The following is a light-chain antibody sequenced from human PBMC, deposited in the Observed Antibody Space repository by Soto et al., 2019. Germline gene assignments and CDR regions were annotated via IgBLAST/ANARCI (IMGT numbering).Light chain of an antibody. CDR2: GAS. CDR3: QQYNRWPLT. J-gene: IGKJ1*01. Sequence: IVLAQSPGTLSLSPGERATLSCRASQSVSSNYLAWYQQKPGQGPRLLIYGASSRATGIPARFSGSGSATEFTLTISSLQSEGFTVYFCQQYNRWPLTFGQGTKVDIK. V-gene: IGKV3-15*01. CDR1: QSVSSN.